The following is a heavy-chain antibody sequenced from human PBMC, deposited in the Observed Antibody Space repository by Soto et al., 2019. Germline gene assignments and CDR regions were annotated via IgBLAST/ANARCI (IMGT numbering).Heavy chain of an antibody. J-gene: IGHJ4*02. V-gene: IGHV3-23*01. Sequence: GGSLRLSCAASGFTFSSYAMAWVRQAPGKGLEWVSAVSGSGGSLSYADSVKGRFTISRDNSKNTLFLQMNSLRAEDTAIYYCAKGMPDFDLLFLDYWGQGTLVTVSS. CDR1: GFTFSSYA. CDR2: VSGSGGSL. CDR3: AKGMPDFDLLFLDY. D-gene: IGHD3-9*01.